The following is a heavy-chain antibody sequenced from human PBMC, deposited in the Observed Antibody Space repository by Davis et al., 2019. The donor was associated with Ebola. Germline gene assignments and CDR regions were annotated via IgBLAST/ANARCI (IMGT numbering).Heavy chain of an antibody. D-gene: IGHD4-17*01. J-gene: IGHJ4*02. CDR3: ARAGPDTTVTTKRYFDY. V-gene: IGHV4-34*01. CDR2: INHSGST. Sequence: MPSETLSLTCAVYGGSFSGYYWSWIRQPPGKGLEWIGEINHSGSTNYNPSLKSRVTISVDTSKNQFSLKLSSVTAADMAVYYCARAGPDTTVTTKRYFDYWGQGTLVTVSS. CDR1: GGSFSGYY.